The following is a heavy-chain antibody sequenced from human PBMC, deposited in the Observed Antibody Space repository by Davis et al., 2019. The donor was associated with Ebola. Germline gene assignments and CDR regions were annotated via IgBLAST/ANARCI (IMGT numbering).Heavy chain of an antibody. D-gene: IGHD3-22*01. Sequence: GESLKISCAASGFTFSGYGMHWVRQAPGKGLEWVAFIRHDGSDRYYADSVKGRFTISRDNAKNSLYLQMNSLRAEDTAVYYCARDVVYYDLPGYFDYWGQGTLVTVSS. J-gene: IGHJ4*02. V-gene: IGHV3-30*02. CDR2: IRHDGSDR. CDR3: ARDVVYYDLPGYFDY. CDR1: GFTFSGYG.